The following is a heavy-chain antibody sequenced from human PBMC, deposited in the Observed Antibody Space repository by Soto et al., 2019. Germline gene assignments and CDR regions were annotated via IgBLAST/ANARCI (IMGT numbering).Heavy chain of an antibody. D-gene: IGHD3-3*01. CDR1: GYTFTSYY. CDR3: ARNPLRFPYNWFDP. J-gene: IGHJ5*02. Sequence: GSSVKVSCKASGYTFTSYYMHWVRQAPGQGLEWMGGIIPIFGTANYAQKFQGRVTITADKSTSTAYMELSSLRFEDTAVYYCARNPLRFPYNWFDPWGQGTLVTVSS. CDR2: IIPIFGTA. V-gene: IGHV1-69*06.